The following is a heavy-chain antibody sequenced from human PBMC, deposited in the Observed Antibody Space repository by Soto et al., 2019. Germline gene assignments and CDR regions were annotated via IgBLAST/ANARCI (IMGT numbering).Heavy chain of an antibody. V-gene: IGHV4-34*01. D-gene: IGHD5-12*01. CDR1: GGSFSCYY. J-gene: IGHJ6*02. CDR2: INHSGST. Sequence: SETLSLTCGVYGGSFSCYYWIWVRQPPGKGLEWIGEINHSGSTNYNPSLKSRVTISVDTSKNQFSLKLSSVTAADTAVYYCARGRQRWLQSVLYYYGMDVWGQGTTVTVSS. CDR3: ARGRQRWLQSVLYYYGMDV.